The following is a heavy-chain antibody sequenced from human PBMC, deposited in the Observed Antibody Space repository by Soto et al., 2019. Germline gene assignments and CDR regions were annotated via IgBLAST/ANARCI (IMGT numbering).Heavy chain of an antibody. CDR3: ARLEWLVPRFDY. CDR2: IYYSGST. J-gene: IGHJ4*02. D-gene: IGHD6-19*01. CDR1: GGSISSSSYY. Sequence: QLQLQESGPGLVKPSETLSLTCTVSGGSISSSSYYWGWIRQPPGKGLEWIGSIYYSGSTYYNPSLKSRVTISVDTSKNQFSLKLGSVTAADTAVYYCARLEWLVPRFDYWGQGTLVTVSS. V-gene: IGHV4-39*01.